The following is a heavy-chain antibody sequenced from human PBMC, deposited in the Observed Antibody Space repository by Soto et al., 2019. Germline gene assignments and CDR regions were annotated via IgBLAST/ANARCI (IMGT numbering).Heavy chain of an antibody. Sequence: SETLSLTCTVSGGSISSYYGGWFRQPPGKGLEWIGYIYYSGSTTYHPSLKSRVTISVDTSKNQFSLNLTSVTAADTAVYYCERLGGYYQAFDQWGQGSLVTVSS. CDR1: GGSISSYY. V-gene: IGHV4-59*08. D-gene: IGHD3-22*01. CDR3: ERLGGYYQAFDQ. J-gene: IGHJ4*02. CDR2: IYYSGST.